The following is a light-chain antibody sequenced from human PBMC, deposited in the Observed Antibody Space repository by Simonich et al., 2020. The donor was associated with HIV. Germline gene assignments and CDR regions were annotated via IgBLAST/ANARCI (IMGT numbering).Light chain of an antibody. CDR3: QQYNSYSGT. Sequence: EIVLTQSPGTLSLSPGERATLSCRASQSVTSSYLAWYQQKPGLAPRLLIYDGASRATGIPDRFSGSGSGTDFTLTISSLQPDDFATYYCQQYNSYSGTFGQGTKLEIK. CDR2: DGA. J-gene: IGKJ2*01. V-gene: IGKV3D-20*01. CDR1: QSVTSSY.